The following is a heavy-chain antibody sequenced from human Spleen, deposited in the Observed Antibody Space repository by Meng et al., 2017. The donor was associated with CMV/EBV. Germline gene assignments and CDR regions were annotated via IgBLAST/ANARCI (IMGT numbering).Heavy chain of an antibody. CDR1: GFSFSKFG. D-gene: IGHD3-10*01. CDR2: IRFDGSDI. CDR3: AKMPFKGSGPYY. V-gene: IGHV3-30*02. J-gene: IGHJ4*02. Sequence: GESLKISCAASGFSFSKFGMNWVRQAPGKGLEWVAFIRFDGSDISYAGSVKGRFTISRHISNNTLYLQMDSLRTEDTAMYYCAKMPFKGSGPYYWGQGTLVTVSS.